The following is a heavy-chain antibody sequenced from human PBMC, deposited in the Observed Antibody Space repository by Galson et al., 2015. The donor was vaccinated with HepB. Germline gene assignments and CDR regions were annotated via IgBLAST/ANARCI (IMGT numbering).Heavy chain of an antibody. D-gene: IGHD3-3*01. CDR3: ATGDWSGYYTGICY. CDR1: GYTLTELS. Sequence: SVKVSCKVSGYTLTELSMHWVRQAPGKGLEWMGGFDPEDGETIYAQKFQGRVTMTEDTSTDTAYMELSSLRSEDTAVYYCATGDWSGYYTGICYWGQGTLVTVSS. CDR2: FDPEDGET. V-gene: IGHV1-24*01. J-gene: IGHJ4*02.